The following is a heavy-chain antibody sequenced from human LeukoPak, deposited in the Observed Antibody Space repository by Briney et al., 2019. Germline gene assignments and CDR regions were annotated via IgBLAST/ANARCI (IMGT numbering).Heavy chain of an antibody. CDR1: GGSIRNSSFY. V-gene: IGHV4-39*01. CDR2: IYSTGTT. Sequence: SETLSLTCAVSGGSIRNSSFYWGWIRQPPGKGLEWIASIYSTGTTYYNPSIKSRITIFVDTSKNQVSLKLRSVTAADTAVYYCARSSVSTWYSSGWYRPLDYWGQGTLVTVSS. J-gene: IGHJ4*02. CDR3: ARSSVSTWYSSGWYRPLDY. D-gene: IGHD6-13*01.